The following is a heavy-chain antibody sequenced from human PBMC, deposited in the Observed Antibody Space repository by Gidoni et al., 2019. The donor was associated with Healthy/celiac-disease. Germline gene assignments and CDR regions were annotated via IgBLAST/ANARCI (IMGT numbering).Heavy chain of an antibody. Sequence: QLQLQESGPGLVKPSETLSLTCTVSGRSISRSSYYWGWIRQPPGKGLEWIGSIYYSGSTYYNPSLKGRVTISVDTSKNQFSLKLSSVTAADTAVYYCARHVIVVVTTYGSDWFDPWGQGTLVTVSS. J-gene: IGHJ5*02. D-gene: IGHD2-21*02. CDR3: ARHVIVVVTTYGSDWFDP. CDR2: IYYSGST. V-gene: IGHV4-39*01. CDR1: GRSISRSSYY.